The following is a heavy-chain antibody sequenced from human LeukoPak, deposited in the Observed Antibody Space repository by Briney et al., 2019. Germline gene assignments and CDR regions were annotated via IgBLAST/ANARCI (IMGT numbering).Heavy chain of an antibody. V-gene: IGHV3-7*01. D-gene: IGHD3-22*01. J-gene: IGHJ4*02. CDR2: IKQDGSEK. Sequence: GGSLRLSCAASGFTFSSYWMSWVRQAPGKGLEWVANIKQDGSEKYYVDSVRGRFTISRDNAKNSLYLQMNSLRAEDTAVYYCARERYNYYDSSGYRHYFDYWGQGTLVTVSS. CDR1: GFTFSSYW. CDR3: ARERYNYYDSSGYRHYFDY.